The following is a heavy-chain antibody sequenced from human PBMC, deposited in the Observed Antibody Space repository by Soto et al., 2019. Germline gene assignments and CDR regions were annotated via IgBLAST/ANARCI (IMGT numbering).Heavy chain of an antibody. D-gene: IGHD5-18*01. Sequence: TVSLTCTVPGGSVSSAAHSWTWICQPPGKGLEWIGYIFYSGSAIYNPALQSRVTISVDTSNNQFSLNMKSVTAAYTAVYYCAKGPYRYSFTLWGQRTPVPVSS. CDR2: IFYSGSA. CDR3: AKGPYRYSFTL. CDR1: GGSVSSAAHS. V-gene: IGHV4-30-4*08. J-gene: IGHJ4*02.